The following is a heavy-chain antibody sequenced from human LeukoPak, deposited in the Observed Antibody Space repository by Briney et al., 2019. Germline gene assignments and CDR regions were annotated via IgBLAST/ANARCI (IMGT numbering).Heavy chain of an antibody. V-gene: IGHV4-34*01. J-gene: IGHJ4*02. CDR2: INHSGST. D-gene: IGHD6-13*01. CDR3: ARLMSIAAAGNLGY. Sequence: PSETLSLTCAVYGGSFSGYYWSWIRRPPGKGLEWIGEINHSGSTNYNPSLKSRVTISVDTSKNQFSLKLSSVTAADTAVYYCARLMSIAAAGNLGYWGQGTLVTVSS. CDR1: GGSFSGYY.